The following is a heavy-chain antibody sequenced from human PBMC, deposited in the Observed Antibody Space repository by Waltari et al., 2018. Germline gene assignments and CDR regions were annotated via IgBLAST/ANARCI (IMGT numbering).Heavy chain of an antibody. CDR1: GGSVNSREW. CDR3: VRRGEGTMVYNDAFDF. J-gene: IGHJ3*01. CDR2: VYHSGNT. Sequence: QVQLQESGPGLVKPSGTLSLICSVSGGSVNSREWWTWVRPPPGKGLEWIGEVYHSGNTNYNPSLKSRVTISVDKTKNQFSLKLTSVTAADTAVYYCVRRGEGTMVYNDAFDFWGLGTKVTVSS. V-gene: IGHV4-4*02. D-gene: IGHD3-10*01.